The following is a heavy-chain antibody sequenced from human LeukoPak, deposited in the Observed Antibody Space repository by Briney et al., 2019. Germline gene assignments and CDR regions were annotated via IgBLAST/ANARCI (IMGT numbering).Heavy chain of an antibody. CDR2: ISSNGGST. J-gene: IGHJ6*02. CDR3: ARDGPYSSSSENYYGMDV. CDR1: GFTFSSYA. D-gene: IGHD6-6*01. Sequence: PGGSLRLSCAASGFTFSSYAMHWVRLAPGKGLEYVSAISSNGGSTYYANSVKGRFTISRDNSKNTLYLQMGSLRAEDMAVYYCARDGPYSSSSENYYGMDVWGQGTTVTVSS. V-gene: IGHV3-64*01.